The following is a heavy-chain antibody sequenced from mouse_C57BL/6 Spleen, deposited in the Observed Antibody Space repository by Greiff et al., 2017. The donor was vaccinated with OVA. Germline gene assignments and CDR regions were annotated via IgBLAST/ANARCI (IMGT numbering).Heavy chain of an antibody. V-gene: IGHV1-82*01. Sequence: QVQLQQSEPELVKPGASVKISCKASGYAFSSSWMNWVKQRPGKGLEWIGRIYPGDGDTNYNGKFKGKATLTADKSSSTAYMQLSSLTSEDSAVYFCARAGDYGNYWYFDVWGTGTTVTVSS. CDR2: IYPGDGDT. D-gene: IGHD2-1*01. J-gene: IGHJ1*03. CDR3: ARAGDYGNYWYFDV. CDR1: GYAFSSSW.